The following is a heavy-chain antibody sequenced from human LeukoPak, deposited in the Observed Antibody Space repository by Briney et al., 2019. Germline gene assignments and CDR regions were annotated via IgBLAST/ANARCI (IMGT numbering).Heavy chain of an antibody. J-gene: IGHJ4*02. D-gene: IGHD2-8*01. V-gene: IGHV1-18*01. CDR2: ISAYNGYT. CDR1: GYTFTNYG. Sequence: GASVKVSCKASGYTFTNYGISWVRQAPGQELEWMGWISAYNGYTNYAQKLQGRVTMTTDSSTSTAHMELTSLRSDDTAVYYCARGGHCTNGVCYIFEYWGQGTLVTVSS. CDR3: ARGGHCTNGVCYIFEY.